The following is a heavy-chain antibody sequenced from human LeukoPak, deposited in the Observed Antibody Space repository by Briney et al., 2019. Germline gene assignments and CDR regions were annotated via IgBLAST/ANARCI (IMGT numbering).Heavy chain of an antibody. Sequence: GGSLRLSCAASGFTFSSYWMNWARQAPGKGLEWVASLNHNGNVNYYVDSVKGRFAISRDNAKNSLYLQMSNLRAEDTAVYFCARGGGLDVWGQGATVTVSS. J-gene: IGHJ6*02. CDR3: ARGGGLDV. CDR1: GFTFSSYW. CDR2: LNHNGNVN. V-gene: IGHV3-7*03. D-gene: IGHD3-16*01.